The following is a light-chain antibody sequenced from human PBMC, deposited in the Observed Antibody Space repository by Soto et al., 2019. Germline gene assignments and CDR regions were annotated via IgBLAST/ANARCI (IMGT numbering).Light chain of an antibody. CDR1: HSVSSSY. CDR3: HQYNNWPSWT. J-gene: IGKJ1*01. V-gene: IGKV3-15*01. CDR2: GAS. Sequence: IVLTQSPGTLSLSPGEIATLSFRAVHSVSSSYLAWYQQKPGQVPRLLIYGASTRATGVPARFSGSGSGTEFTLTISSLQPEDFAVYYCHQYNNWPSWTFGQGTKVDIK.